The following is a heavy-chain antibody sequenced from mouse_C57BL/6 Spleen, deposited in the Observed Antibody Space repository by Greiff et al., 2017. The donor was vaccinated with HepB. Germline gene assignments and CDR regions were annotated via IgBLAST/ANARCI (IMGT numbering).Heavy chain of an antibody. D-gene: IGHD1-1*01. CDR3: ARGGGSSYGWYFDV. Sequence: QVQLQQSGPELVKPGASVKISCKASGYAFSSSWMNWVKQRPGKGLEWIGRIYPGDGDTNYNGKFKGKATLTADKSSSTAYMQLSSLTSEDSAVYFCARGGGSSYGWYFDVWGTGTTVTVSS. CDR2: IYPGDGDT. CDR1: GYAFSSSW. V-gene: IGHV1-82*01. J-gene: IGHJ1*03.